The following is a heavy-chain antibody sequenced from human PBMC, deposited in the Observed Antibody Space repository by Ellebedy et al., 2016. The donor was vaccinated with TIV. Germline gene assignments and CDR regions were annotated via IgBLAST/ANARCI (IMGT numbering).Heavy chain of an antibody. Sequence: ASVKVSCKASGYDFASYSVSWVRQAPGQGLEWMGWISAYTGNTNYAQKFQGRVSLTTDLSTSTAYMELTSLRSDDTAVYYCARDMVQGMVSIYVWFDYWGQGTLVTVSS. CDR2: ISAYTGNT. D-gene: IGHD2-8*01. V-gene: IGHV1-18*01. CDR3: ARDMVQGMVSIYVWFDY. CDR1: GYDFASYS. J-gene: IGHJ4*02.